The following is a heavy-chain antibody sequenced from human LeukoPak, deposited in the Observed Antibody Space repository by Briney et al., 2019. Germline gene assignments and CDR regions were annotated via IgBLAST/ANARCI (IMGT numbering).Heavy chain of an antibody. D-gene: IGHD2-21*02. CDR1: GFTFSSYW. Sequence: GGSLRLSCAASGFTFSSYWMSWVRQAPGKGLDWVANIKQDGSEKYYVDSVKGRFTISRDNAKNSLYLQMNSLRAEDTAVYYCVRPPLVTAIAAFDIWGQGTMVTVSS. V-gene: IGHV3-7*01. CDR2: IKQDGSEK. J-gene: IGHJ3*02. CDR3: VRPPLVTAIAAFDI.